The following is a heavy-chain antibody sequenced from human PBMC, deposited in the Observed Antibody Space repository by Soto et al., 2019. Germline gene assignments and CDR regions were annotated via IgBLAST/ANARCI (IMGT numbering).Heavy chain of an antibody. Sequence: GGSLRLSCAASGFTFSSYAMSWVRQAPGKGLEWVSAISGSGSSTYYADSVKGRFTISRDNSKNTLYLQMNSLRAEDTAVYYCAKGKGRFLEWLLYPPMADAFDIWGQGTMVTVSS. V-gene: IGHV3-23*01. CDR2: ISGSGSST. CDR1: GFTFSSYA. CDR3: AKGKGRFLEWLLYPPMADAFDI. J-gene: IGHJ3*02. D-gene: IGHD3-3*01.